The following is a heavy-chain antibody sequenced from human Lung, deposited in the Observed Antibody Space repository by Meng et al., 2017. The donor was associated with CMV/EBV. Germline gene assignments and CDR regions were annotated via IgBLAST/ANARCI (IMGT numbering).Heavy chain of an antibody. Sequence: QGQLQESGQALGKPSETLSLTCAVSGDSITNHNWWAWVRQPPGKGLEWIGEIPHRGSSAYNPSLKSRVSMSIDKSKNQFSLKLTSVTAADTAVYHCLRRSGGSVWGQGTLVTVSS. CDR2: IPHRGSS. J-gene: IGHJ1*01. CDR1: GDSITNHNW. V-gene: IGHV4-4*02. D-gene: IGHD3-10*01. CDR3: LRRSGGSV.